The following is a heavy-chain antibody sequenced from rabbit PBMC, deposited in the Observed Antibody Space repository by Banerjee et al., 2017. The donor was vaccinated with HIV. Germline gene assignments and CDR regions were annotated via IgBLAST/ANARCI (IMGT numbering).Heavy chain of an antibody. D-gene: IGHD1-1*01. J-gene: IGHJ4*01. CDR2: IYVGSSGIT. CDR3: ARHGASDDYNL. V-gene: IGHV1S40*01. CDR1: GFSFSSGYW. Sequence: QSLEESGGDLVKPGASLTLTCTASGFSFSSGYWICWVRQAPGKGLEWIACIYVGSSGITYYASWAKGRFTISKTSSTTVTLQMTSLTAADTATYFCARHGASDDYNLWGPGTLVTVS.